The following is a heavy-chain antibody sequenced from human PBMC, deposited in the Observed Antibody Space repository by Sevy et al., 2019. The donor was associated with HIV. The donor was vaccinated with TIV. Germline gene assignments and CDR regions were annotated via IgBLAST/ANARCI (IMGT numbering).Heavy chain of an antibody. CDR2: TSYDGRNK. CDR1: GFTFSSYA. V-gene: IGHV3-30*14. D-gene: IGHD3-16*01. CDR3: ARTNYYEDY. J-gene: IGHJ4*02. Sequence: GGSLRLSCAASGFTFSSYAMHCVRQAPGKGLEWVAMTSYDGRNKYHADSVKGRFTISRDNSKNTLYLQMNSLRAEDTAVYYCARTNYYEDYWGQGTLVTVSS.